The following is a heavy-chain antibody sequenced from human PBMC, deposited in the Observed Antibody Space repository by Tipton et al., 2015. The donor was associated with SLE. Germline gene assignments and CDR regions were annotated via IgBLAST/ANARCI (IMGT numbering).Heavy chain of an antibody. V-gene: IGHV4-59*02. CDR3: ARAKVEETTFKYFFNGLDV. CDR1: GGSVSSYY. CDR2: FSYSGSP. Sequence: TLSLTCTVSGGSVSSYYWSWIRQPPGKGLEWIGYFSYSGSPNYNPSLKSRVTISVDTSKNQFSLRLTSVTAADTAVYYCARAKVEETTFKYFFNGLDVWGRGTTVTVS. J-gene: IGHJ6*02. D-gene: IGHD2/OR15-2a*01.